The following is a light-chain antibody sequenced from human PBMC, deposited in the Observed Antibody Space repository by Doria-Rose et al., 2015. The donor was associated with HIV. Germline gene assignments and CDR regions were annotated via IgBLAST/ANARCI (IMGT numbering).Light chain of an antibody. J-gene: IGKJ3*01. V-gene: IGKV4-1*01. CDR2: WAS. CDR1: QSLLYTSKNY. Sequence: DIQVTQSPESLGMSLGERATLNCKSNQSLLYTSKNYFAWYQQKPGQPPKLLIYWASTRQSGVPARFSGSGSGTDFTLTISSLEAEDVAVYYCQQYYDTPSFGPGTTVDIK. CDR3: QQYYDTPS.